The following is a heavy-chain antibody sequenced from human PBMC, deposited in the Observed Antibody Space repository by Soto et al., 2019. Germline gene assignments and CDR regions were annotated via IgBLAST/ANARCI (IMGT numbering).Heavy chain of an antibody. Sequence: SETLSLTCAVYGGSFSGYYWSWIRQPPGKGLEWIGEINHSGSTNYNPSLKSRVTISVDTSKNQFSLKLSSVTAADTAVYYCARGGPRPFDYWGQGTLVTVSA. CDR1: GGSFSGYY. D-gene: IGHD6-25*01. CDR2: INHSGST. CDR3: ARGGPRPFDY. J-gene: IGHJ4*02. V-gene: IGHV4-34*01.